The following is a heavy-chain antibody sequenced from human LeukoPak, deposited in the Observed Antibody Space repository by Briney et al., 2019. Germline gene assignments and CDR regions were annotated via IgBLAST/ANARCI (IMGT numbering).Heavy chain of an antibody. CDR2: TSSSGNT. Sequence: SETLSLTCSVSGDSISYFYWSWIRQAAGKGLEWIGRTSSSGNTDYNASLKSRVTMSVDTSKNQLSLKVISVTAADTAIYYCAKVLSIRGNWFDPWGQGTLVTVSS. D-gene: IGHD3-3*02. J-gene: IGHJ5*02. CDR1: GDSISYFY. CDR3: AKVLSIRGNWFDP. V-gene: IGHV4-4*07.